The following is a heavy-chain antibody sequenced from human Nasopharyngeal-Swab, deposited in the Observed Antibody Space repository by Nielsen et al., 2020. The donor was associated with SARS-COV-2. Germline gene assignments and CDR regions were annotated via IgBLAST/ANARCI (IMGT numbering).Heavy chain of an antibody. Sequence: GKSLKISCAASGFTFNNYNFNWVRQAPGKGLEWVSSISSSSSYLYYADSVKGRFTISRDNAKNSLYLQMNSLRAEDTAAYYCARDGLDYDFWSAYFMDVWGQGTTVTVSS. CDR3: ARDGLDYDFWSAYFMDV. CDR2: ISSSSSYL. V-gene: IGHV3-21*01. D-gene: IGHD3-3*01. J-gene: IGHJ6*02. CDR1: GFTFNNYN.